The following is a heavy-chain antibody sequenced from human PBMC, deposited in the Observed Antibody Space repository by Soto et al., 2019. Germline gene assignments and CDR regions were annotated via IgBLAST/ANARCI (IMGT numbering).Heavy chain of an antibody. V-gene: IGHV1-69*01. CDR1: GGTFSSYA. D-gene: IGHD3-22*01. CDR2: IIPIFGTA. CDR3: ARVLSTYYYDSSGYYRDY. J-gene: IGHJ4*02. Sequence: QVQLVQSGAEVKKPGSSVKVSCKASGGTFSSYAISWVRQAPGQGLEWMGGIIPIFGTANYAQQFQGRVTITADESTSTAYMELSSLRSENTAVYYCARVLSTYYYDSSGYYRDYWGQGTLVTVAS.